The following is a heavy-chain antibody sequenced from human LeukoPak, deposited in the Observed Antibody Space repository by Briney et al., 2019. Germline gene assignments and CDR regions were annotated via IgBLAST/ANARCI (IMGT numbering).Heavy chain of an antibody. CDR1: GFTFRNYG. Sequence: VSLTFSSAASGFTFRNYGMHWVRQAPGKGLKYVSASSSNGGRTYYANSVKGRFTISRDSSRNTLYLQMGSLRAEDMAVYYCATYYYDSGGFHFHHWGQGTLVIVSS. J-gene: IGHJ1*01. V-gene: IGHV3-64*01. D-gene: IGHD3-22*01. CDR3: ATYYYDSGGFHFHH. CDR2: SSSNGGRT.